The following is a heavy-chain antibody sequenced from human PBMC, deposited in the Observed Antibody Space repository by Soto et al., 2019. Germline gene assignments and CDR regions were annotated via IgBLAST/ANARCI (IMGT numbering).Heavy chain of an antibody. Sequence: PGGSLRLSCAASGVSFSSYAMNWVRQTPGKGLEWVSIISGGGGSAYYADSVKGRFSISRDNSKNTLYLQMNSLRAEDTAVYYCSKVGRRSSSPFDYSGQGPLVTLSS. V-gene: IGHV3-23*01. CDR2: ISGGGGSA. CDR1: GVSFSSYA. CDR3: SKVGRRSSSPFDY. D-gene: IGHD6-6*01. J-gene: IGHJ4*02.